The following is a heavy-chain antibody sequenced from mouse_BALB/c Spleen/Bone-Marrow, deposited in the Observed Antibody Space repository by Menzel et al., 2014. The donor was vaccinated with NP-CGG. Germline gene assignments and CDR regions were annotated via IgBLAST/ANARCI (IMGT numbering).Heavy chain of an antibody. CDR3: AREGGYYYGSSPYFDV. D-gene: IGHD1-1*01. V-gene: IGHV1-20*02. CDR2: INPYNGDT. J-gene: IGHJ1*01. CDR1: GFSFTGYF. Sequence: DVKLVESGPELVKPGASVKISCKASGFSFTGYFMNWVMQSHGKSLEWIGRINPYNGDTFYNQKFKGKATLTVDKSSSTAHMELRSLASEDSAVYYCAREGGYYYGSSPYFDVWGAVTTVTVSS.